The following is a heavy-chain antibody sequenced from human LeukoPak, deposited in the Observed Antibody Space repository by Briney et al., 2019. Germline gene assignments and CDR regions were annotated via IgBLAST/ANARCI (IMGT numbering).Heavy chain of an antibody. CDR3: ARGSGSGSYYPRFDY. Sequence: PGGSLRLSCAASGFTFSTYWMHWVRQAPGKGLVWVSRINSDGSNTRYADSVKGRFTISRDNAKNTLYLQMNTLRGEDTAVYYCARGSGSGSYYPRFDYWGQGTLVTVSS. V-gene: IGHV3-74*01. J-gene: IGHJ4*02. CDR1: GFTFSTYW. CDR2: INSDGSNT. D-gene: IGHD3-10*01.